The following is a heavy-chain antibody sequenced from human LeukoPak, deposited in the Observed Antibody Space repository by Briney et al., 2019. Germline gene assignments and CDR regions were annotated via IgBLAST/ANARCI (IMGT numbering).Heavy chain of an antibody. V-gene: IGHV4-59*01. CDR1: GGSLSHYF. J-gene: IGHJ4*02. Sequence: SSETPALPFPVSGGSLSHYFWSWIPPPPGKGLEWVGSDYFSGSTNYNPSLMSRVTISIDTSKNHFSLKLDSVTAADTAVYFCARTNYHYDSNIESYRPTHFDHWGQGSLVTVSS. CDR2: DYFSGST. CDR3: ARTNYHYDSNIESYRPTHFDH. D-gene: IGHD3-16*01.